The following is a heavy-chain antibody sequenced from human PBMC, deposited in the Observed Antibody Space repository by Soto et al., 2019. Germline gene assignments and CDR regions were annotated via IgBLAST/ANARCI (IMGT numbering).Heavy chain of an antibody. J-gene: IGHJ4*02. D-gene: IGHD6-19*01. CDR2: ISYDGSNK. CDR1: GFTFSSYA. CDR3: ARRYSSGHFDY. V-gene: IGHV3-30-3*01. Sequence: PGGSLRLSCAASGFTFSSYAMHWVRQAPGKGLEWVAVISYDGSNKYYADSVKGRFTISRDNSKNTLYLQMNSLRAEDTAVYYCARRYSSGHFDYWGQGTLVTVSS.